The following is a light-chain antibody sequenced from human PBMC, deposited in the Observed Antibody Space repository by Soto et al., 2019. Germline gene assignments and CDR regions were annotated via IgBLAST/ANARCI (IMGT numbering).Light chain of an antibody. Sequence: DTVLTQSPGALSLSPGERATLSCRASQSVSSNYLDWYQQKPGQAPRLLIYGASTRATGIPYRFSGSWSGTDFTLTISSLEPEDFAVYYCQQFGRSPPSWTFGQGTKVEIK. CDR2: GAS. CDR3: QQFGRSPPSWT. V-gene: IGKV3-20*01. CDR1: QSVSSNY. J-gene: IGKJ1*01.